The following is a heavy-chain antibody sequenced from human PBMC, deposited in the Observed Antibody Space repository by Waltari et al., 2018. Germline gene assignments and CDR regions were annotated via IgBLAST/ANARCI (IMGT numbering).Heavy chain of an antibody. Sequence: QVQLVQSGAEVKKPGASVTVSCKASGYPFTSYGIRGVRQAPGQGLEWMGWISAYNGNTNYAQKLQGRVTMTTDTSTSTAYMELRSLRSDDTAVYYCARDLTRWGSDWYFDLWGRGTLVTVSS. CDR2: ISAYNGNT. CDR1: GYPFTSYG. CDR3: ARDLTRWGSDWYFDL. J-gene: IGHJ2*01. D-gene: IGHD2-21*01. V-gene: IGHV1-18*01.